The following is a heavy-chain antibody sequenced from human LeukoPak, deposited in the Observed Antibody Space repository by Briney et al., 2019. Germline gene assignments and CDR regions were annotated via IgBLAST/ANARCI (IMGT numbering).Heavy chain of an antibody. V-gene: IGHV3-30*18. CDR2: ISYDGSNK. CDR3: AKDPSDTAMVMLDY. CDR1: GFTFSNAW. J-gene: IGHJ4*02. Sequence: PGGSLRLSCAASGFTFSNAWMTWVRQAPGKGLEWVAVISYDGSNKYYADSVKGRFTISRDNSKNTLYLQMNSLRAEDTAVYYCAKDPSDTAMVMLDYWGQGTLVTVSS. D-gene: IGHD5-18*01.